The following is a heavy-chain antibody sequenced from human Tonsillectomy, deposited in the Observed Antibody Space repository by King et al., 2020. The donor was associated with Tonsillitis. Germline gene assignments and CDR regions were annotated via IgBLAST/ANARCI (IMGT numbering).Heavy chain of an antibody. V-gene: IGHV2-5*02. CDR3: VHKIRDSSGYLF. CDR1: GFSLSTSGVG. J-gene: IGHJ4*02. Sequence: TLKESGPTLVKPTQTLTLTCTFSGFSLSTSGVGVAWIRQPPGKALEWLALIYGDDDKRYSPSLKTRLTIMKATSKDRVVLTMTNMGPVDTATYYCVHKIRDSSGYLFWGQGMLVTVSS. CDR2: IYGDDDK. D-gene: IGHD3-22*01.